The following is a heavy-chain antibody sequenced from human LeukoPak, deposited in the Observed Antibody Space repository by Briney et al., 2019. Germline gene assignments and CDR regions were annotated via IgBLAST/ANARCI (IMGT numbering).Heavy chain of an antibody. CDR3: ARDGGRVAGANFDY. D-gene: IGHD6-19*01. J-gene: IGHJ4*02. CDR2: IYYSGST. V-gene: IGHV4-59*01. Sequence: NASETLSLTCTVSGGSISSYYWSWIRQPPGKGLEWIGYIYYSGSTNYNPSLKSRVTISVDTSKNQFSLKLSSVTAADTAVYYCARDGGRVAGANFDYWGQGTLVTVSS. CDR1: GGSISSYY.